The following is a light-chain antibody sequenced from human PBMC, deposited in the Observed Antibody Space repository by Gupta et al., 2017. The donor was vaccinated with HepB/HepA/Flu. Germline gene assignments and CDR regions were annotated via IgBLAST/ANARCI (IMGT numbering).Light chain of an antibody. V-gene: IGKV1-5*03. CDR3: LRYNGYSWT. J-gene: IGKJ1*01. CDR1: QSINDW. Sequence: DIQMTQSPSTLSASLGDRVTITCRASQSINDWLAWYQQKPGNDPKLLISKASNLEIGVPTRFIGRGSGTEFTLTITSLQPNDSATYFCLRYNGYSWTFGQGTKVETK. CDR2: KAS.